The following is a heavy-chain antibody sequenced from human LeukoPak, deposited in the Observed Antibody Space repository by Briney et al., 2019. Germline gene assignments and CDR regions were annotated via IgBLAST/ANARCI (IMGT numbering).Heavy chain of an antibody. CDR2: IYYSGST. CDR1: GGSISSYY. J-gene: IGHJ6*03. CDR3: ARELVVQGYYYMDV. D-gene: IGHD2-2*01. V-gene: IGHV4-59*01. Sequence: SETLSLTCTVSGGSISSYYWSWIRQPPGKGLEWIGYIYYSGSTNYNPSLKSRVTISVDTSKNQFSLKLSSVTAADTAVYYCARELVVQGYYYMDVWGKGTTVTVSS.